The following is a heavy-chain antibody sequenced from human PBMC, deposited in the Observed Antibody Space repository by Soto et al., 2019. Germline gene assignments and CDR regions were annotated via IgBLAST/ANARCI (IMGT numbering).Heavy chain of an antibody. CDR2: SIPIFGTA. Sequence: QVQLVQSGAEVKKPGSSVKVSCKASGGTFSSYAISWVRQAPGQGLEWMGGSIPIFGTANYAQKFQGRVTITADESTSTAYMELSSLRSEDTAVYYCAPSYYDILTGYYTPDGMDVWGQGTTVTVSS. CDR3: APSYYDILTGYYTPDGMDV. V-gene: IGHV1-69*01. J-gene: IGHJ6*02. D-gene: IGHD3-9*01. CDR1: GGTFSSYA.